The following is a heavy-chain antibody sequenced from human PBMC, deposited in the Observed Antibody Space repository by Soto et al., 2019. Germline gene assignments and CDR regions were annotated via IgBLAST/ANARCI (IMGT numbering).Heavy chain of an antibody. V-gene: IGHV3-30*18. CDR2: ISYDGSNK. CDR3: AKDLGYCSSTSCYPGPPYTHYYYYYGMYV. J-gene: IGHJ6*01. D-gene: IGHD2-2*01. CDR1: GFTFSSYG. Sequence: QVQLVESGGGVVQPGRSLRLSCAASGFTFSSYGMHWVRQAPGKGLEWVAVISYDGSNKYYADSVKGRFTISRDNSKNTLYLKMNSLRAEDTAVYYCAKDLGYCSSTSCYPGPPYTHYYYYYGMYVWGQGTTVTVSS.